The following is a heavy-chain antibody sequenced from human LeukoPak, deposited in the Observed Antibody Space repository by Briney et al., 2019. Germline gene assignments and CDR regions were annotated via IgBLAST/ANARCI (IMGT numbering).Heavy chain of an antibody. CDR1: GSTFSDYA. CDR2: ISDEGSTT. D-gene: IGHD3-16*01. CDR3: AKVRHFWGSYDY. Sequence: GGSLRLSCAASGSTFSDYAMSWVRQAPGKGLEWVSAISDEGSTTHYADSVKGRFTISRDNSKNTLYLQMRSLRAEDTALYYCAKVRHFWGSYDYWGQGALVTVSS. J-gene: IGHJ4*02. V-gene: IGHV3-23*01.